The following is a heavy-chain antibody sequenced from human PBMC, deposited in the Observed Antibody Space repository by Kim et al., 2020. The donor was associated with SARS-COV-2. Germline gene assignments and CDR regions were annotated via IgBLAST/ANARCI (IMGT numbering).Heavy chain of an antibody. V-gene: IGHV3-74*01. CDR2: IANDGSAA. D-gene: IGHD3-10*01. CDR3: ARVAFRNSGTYWGSHDVHFGRDV. Sequence: GGSLRLSCSASGFTFSTYWMNWVRQDPGKGLMWVSRIANDGSAAAYADSVKGRFTVSRDNAKNTLHLYMSSLRVDDTAVYYCARVAFRNSGTYWGSHDVHFGRDVWGRGTTVTVSS. J-gene: IGHJ6*02. CDR1: GFTFSTYW.